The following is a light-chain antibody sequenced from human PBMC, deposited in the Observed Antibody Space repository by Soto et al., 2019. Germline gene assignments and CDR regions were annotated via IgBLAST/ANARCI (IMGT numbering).Light chain of an antibody. CDR1: SSNIGGNY. V-gene: IGLV1-47*01. CDR2: RNN. Sequence: QPVLTQPPSASGTPGQRVTISCSGSSSNIGGNYVYWYQQLPGTAPKLLIYRNNQRPSGVPDRFSGSKSGTSASLAISGLRSEDEADYYCAAWDDSLSAWVFGGGTQLTVL. J-gene: IGLJ3*02. CDR3: AAWDDSLSAWV.